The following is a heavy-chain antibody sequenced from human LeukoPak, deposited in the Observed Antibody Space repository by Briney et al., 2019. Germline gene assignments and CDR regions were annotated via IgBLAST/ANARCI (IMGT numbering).Heavy chain of an antibody. J-gene: IGHJ4*02. CDR1: GGSISSSNW. Sequence: SGTLSLTCAVSGGSISSSNWWSWVRPPPGKGLEWIGEIYHSGSTNYNPSLKSRVIISVDKSKNQFSLNLTSVTAADTAVYYCARVNPAMTLDYWGQGTLVTVSS. CDR3: ARVNPAMTLDY. CDR2: IYHSGST. D-gene: IGHD5-18*01. V-gene: IGHV4-4*02.